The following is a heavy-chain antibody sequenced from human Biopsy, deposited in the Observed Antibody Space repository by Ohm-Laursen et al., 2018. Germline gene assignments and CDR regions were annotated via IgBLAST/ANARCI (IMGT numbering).Heavy chain of an antibody. CDR3: AREPRIAAVAYFDP. Sequence: SDTLSLTCTVSGCSISNYYWSRIRQPTGMGLEWIGRIYSSGSTNYNPFLKSRVTMSVDTSKNQFSLILSSMTAADTAVYYCAREPRIAAVAYFDPWGQGTLVTVSS. D-gene: IGHD6-13*01. V-gene: IGHV4-4*07. CDR1: GCSISNYY. CDR2: IYSSGST. J-gene: IGHJ5*02.